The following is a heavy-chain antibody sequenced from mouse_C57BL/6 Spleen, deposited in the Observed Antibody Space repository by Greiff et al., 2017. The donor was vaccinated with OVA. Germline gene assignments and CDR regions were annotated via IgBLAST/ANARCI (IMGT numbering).Heavy chain of an antibody. Sequence: QVQLQQSGAELVRPGTSVKMSCKASGYTFTNYWIGWAKQRPGHGLEWIGDIYPGGGYTNYNEKFKGKATLTADKSSSTAYMQFSSLTSEDSAIYHCARGDYYGSSDYAMDYWGQGTSVTVSS. D-gene: IGHD1-1*01. V-gene: IGHV1-63*01. CDR2: IYPGGGYT. CDR3: ARGDYYGSSDYAMDY. J-gene: IGHJ4*01. CDR1: GYTFTNYW.